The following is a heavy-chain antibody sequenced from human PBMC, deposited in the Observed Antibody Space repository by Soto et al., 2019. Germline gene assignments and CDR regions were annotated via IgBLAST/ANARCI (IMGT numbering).Heavy chain of an antibody. Sequence: QVQLVEAGGGMVQPGRSLRLSCAASGFTFSNYGMHWVRQVPGKGVEWVAVISYHGSHTYYAASVRGPFAISRDNSKNPLYLQTNSLTAEDTGVYYCALLTKYNSGWFGLIDFWGQGALVTVSS. CDR2: ISYHGSHT. CDR1: GFTFSNYG. J-gene: IGHJ4*02. V-gene: IGHV3-30*03. D-gene: IGHD6-19*01. CDR3: ALLTKYNSGWFGLIDF.